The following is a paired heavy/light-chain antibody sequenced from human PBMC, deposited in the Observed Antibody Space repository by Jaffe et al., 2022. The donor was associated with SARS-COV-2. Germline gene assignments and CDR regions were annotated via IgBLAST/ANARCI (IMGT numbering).Heavy chain of an antibody. Sequence: EVQLVESGGDLVKPGGSLRLSCAVSGFTVTDAWMNWVRQAPGKGLEWVGRIKSKSDGATTDFVAPVKGRFTISRDDSKNTLYLQMNTLKTEDTAVYHCTSVQNRFPYAMDVWGQGTTVTVSS. V-gene: IGHV3-15*01. J-gene: IGHJ6*02. CDR2: IKSKSDGATT. CDR1: GFTVTDAW. D-gene: IGHD3-16*01. CDR3: TSVQNRFPYAMDV.
Light chain of an antibody. CDR1: QIISSY. CDR2: GAS. Sequence: DIQMTQSPSSLSASVGDRVTITCRASQIISSYLNWYQQKSGGAPKLLIYGASTLQSGVPSRFSGSRSGTDFTLTISNLQPEDFATYYCQQSYSPPLTFGGGTKVEIK. CDR3: QQSYSPPLT. J-gene: IGKJ4*01. V-gene: IGKV1-39*01.